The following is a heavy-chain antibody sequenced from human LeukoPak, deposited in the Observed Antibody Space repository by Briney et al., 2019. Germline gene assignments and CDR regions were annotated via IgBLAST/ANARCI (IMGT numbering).Heavy chain of an antibody. CDR2: IYYSGST. Sequence: PSETLSLTCTVSGGSISSYYWSWIRQPPGKGLEWIGYIYYSGSTNYNPSPKSRVTISVDTSKNQFSLKLSSVTAADTAVYYCATSLEPDAFDIWGQGTMVTVSS. D-gene: IGHD1-1*01. V-gene: IGHV4-59*08. J-gene: IGHJ3*02. CDR1: GGSISSYY. CDR3: ATSLEPDAFDI.